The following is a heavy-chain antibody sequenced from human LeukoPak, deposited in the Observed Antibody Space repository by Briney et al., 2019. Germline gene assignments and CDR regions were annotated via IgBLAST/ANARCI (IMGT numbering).Heavy chain of an antibody. D-gene: IGHD1-20*01. CDR2: IYSGGST. CDR1: GFTVSSNY. V-gene: IGHV3-66*01. Sequence: GGSLRLSCAASGFTVSSNYMSWVRQAPGKGLEWVSVIYSGGSTYYADSVKGRFTISRDNSKNTLYLQMHSLRAEDTAVYYCAKETSITGAGDFWGQGALVTVSS. CDR3: AKETSITGAGDF. J-gene: IGHJ4*02.